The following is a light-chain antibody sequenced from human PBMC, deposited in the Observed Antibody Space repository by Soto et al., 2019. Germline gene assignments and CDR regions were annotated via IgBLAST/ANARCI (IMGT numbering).Light chain of an antibody. CDR2: GAS. J-gene: IGKJ4*01. Sequence: ELVLTQSPGTPSLSPGERATLSCRASQSVSSSYLAWYQQKPGQAPRLLIYGASSRATGIPDRFSGSGSGTDFTLTISRLEPEDFAVYYCHQYGSSPPLTFGGGTKVEIK. V-gene: IGKV3-20*01. CDR3: HQYGSSPPLT. CDR1: QSVSSSY.